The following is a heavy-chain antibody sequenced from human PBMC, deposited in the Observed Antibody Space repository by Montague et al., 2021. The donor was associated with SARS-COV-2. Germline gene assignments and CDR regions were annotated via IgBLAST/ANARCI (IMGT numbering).Heavy chain of an antibody. CDR2: TGSNRNT. V-gene: IGHV4-59*10. CDR1: HGTQAQL. J-gene: IGHJ6*02. Sequence: SETLSLTCSRLCHGTQAQLGSAHVRTPVNTQEWMPPTGSNRNTNYNPSLKSRVTVSVDTSKNQFSLSLTSVTAADTAVYYCEGWHVSPEDGMDVWGQGTTVTVSS. CDR3: EGWHVSPEDGMDV.